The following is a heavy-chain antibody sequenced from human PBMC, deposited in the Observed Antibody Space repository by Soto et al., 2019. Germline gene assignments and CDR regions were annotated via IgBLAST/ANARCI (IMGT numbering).Heavy chain of an antibody. CDR1: GFTFSSYA. V-gene: IGHV3-23*01. D-gene: IGHD1-1*01. Sequence: EMQLLESGGDLVQPGGSLRLSCAASGFTFSSYAMTWVRQAPGKGLEYISAISGSGVTTYYADSMKGRFTVSRDNSKNTLYLQMIRLRAEDTAMYYCAKDRDDIGMVDAFGVWGRGTMVTVSS. J-gene: IGHJ3*01. CDR3: AKDRDDIGMVDAFGV. CDR2: ISGSGVTT.